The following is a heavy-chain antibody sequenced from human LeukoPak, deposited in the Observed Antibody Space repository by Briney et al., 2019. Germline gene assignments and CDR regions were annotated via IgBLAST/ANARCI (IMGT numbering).Heavy chain of an antibody. V-gene: IGHV1-58*01. D-gene: IGHD3-3*01. CDR3: ADPRLRSPLYYMDV. CDR2: IVVGSGNT. J-gene: IGHJ6*03. Sequence: SVNVSCKASGFSFTSTAVQWVRQARGQRLERIGWIVVGSGNTNYAQKFQERVTITRDMSTSTAYMELSSLRSEDTAVYYCADPRLRSPLYYMDVWGKGTTVTVSS. CDR1: GFSFTSTA.